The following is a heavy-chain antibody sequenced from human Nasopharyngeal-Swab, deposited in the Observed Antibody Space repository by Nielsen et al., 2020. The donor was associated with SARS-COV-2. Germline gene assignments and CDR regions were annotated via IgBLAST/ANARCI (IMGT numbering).Heavy chain of an antibody. Sequence: SETLSLTCTVSGGSISSYYWSWIRQPPGKGLEWIGYIYYSGSTNYNPSLKSRVTISVDTSKNQFSLKLSSVTAADTAVYYCARGLRILYCSGGSCYSGFDYWGQGTLVTVSS. V-gene: IGHV4-59*12. CDR1: GGSISSYY. J-gene: IGHJ4*02. CDR2: IYYSGST. D-gene: IGHD2-15*01. CDR3: ARGLRILYCSGGSCYSGFDY.